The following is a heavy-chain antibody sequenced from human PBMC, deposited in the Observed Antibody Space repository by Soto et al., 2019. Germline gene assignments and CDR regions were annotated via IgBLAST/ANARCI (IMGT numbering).Heavy chain of an antibody. CDR3: ARQKGRGRWYYGMDV. D-gene: IGHD2-15*01. J-gene: IGHJ6*02. V-gene: IGHV5-51*01. CDR1: GYSFTSYW. CDR2: IYPGDSDT. Sequence: GESLKISCQGSGYSFTSYWIGWVRQMPGKGLEWMGIIYPGDSDTRYSPSFQGQVTISADKSISTAYLQWSSLKASDTAMYYCARQKGRGRWYYGMDVWGQGTTVTVSS.